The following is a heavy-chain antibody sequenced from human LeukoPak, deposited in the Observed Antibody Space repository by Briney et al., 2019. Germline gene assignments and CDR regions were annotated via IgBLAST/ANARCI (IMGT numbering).Heavy chain of an antibody. D-gene: IGHD3-3*01. J-gene: IGHJ4*02. V-gene: IGHV7-4-1*02. Sequence: ASVKVSCKASGYTFTRNALNWVRQAPGQGLDWMGWINPNTGNPTYAQGFTGRFVFSLDTSVSTAYLRITSLKAEDTAVYYCARTYYDFWSGYHKFDYWGQGTPVTVSS. CDR3: ARTYYDFWSGYHKFDY. CDR1: GYTFTRNA. CDR2: INPNTGNP.